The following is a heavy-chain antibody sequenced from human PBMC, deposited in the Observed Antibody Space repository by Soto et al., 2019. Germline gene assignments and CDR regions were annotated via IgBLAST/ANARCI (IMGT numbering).Heavy chain of an antibody. J-gene: IGHJ6*02. Sequence: QLQLQESGSGLVKPSQTLSLTCAVSGGSISSGGYSWSWIRQPPGKGLEWIGYIYHSGSTYYNPSLKIRVTISVDRSKNQFSLKLSSVTAADTAVYYCARGFGRFLEWLYPHYYGMDVWGQGTTVTVSS. V-gene: IGHV4-30-2*01. CDR2: IYHSGST. CDR1: GGSISSGGYS. CDR3: ARGFGRFLEWLYPHYYGMDV. D-gene: IGHD3-3*01.